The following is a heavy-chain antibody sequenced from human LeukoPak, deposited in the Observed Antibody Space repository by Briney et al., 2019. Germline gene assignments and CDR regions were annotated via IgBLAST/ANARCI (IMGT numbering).Heavy chain of an antibody. V-gene: IGHV3-23*01. J-gene: IGHJ3*02. CDR2: ISGSGGST. CDR3: ANWPDAFDI. CDR1: GFTFSSYA. Sequence: AGRSLRLSCAASGFTFSSYAMSWVRQAPGQGLEWVSAISGSGGSTYYADSVKGRFTISRDNSKNTLYLQMNSLRAEDTAVYYCANWPDAFDIWGQGTMVTVSS.